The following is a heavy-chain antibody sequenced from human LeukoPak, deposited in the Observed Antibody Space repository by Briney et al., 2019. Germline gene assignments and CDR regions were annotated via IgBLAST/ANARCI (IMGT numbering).Heavy chain of an antibody. Sequence: PSETLSLTCTVSGGSISSSSYYWGWIRQPPGKGLEWIGSIYYSGSTYYNPSLKSRVTISVDTSKNQFSLKLSSVTAADTAVYYCARDDVVVPAANNDAFDIWGQGTMVTVSS. V-gene: IGHV4-39*07. CDR1: GGSISSSSYY. CDR2: IYYSGST. CDR3: ARDDVVVPAANNDAFDI. J-gene: IGHJ3*02. D-gene: IGHD2-2*01.